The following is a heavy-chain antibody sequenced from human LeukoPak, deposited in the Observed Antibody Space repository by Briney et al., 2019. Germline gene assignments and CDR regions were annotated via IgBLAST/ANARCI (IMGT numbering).Heavy chain of an antibody. V-gene: IGHV1-2*06. Sequence: ASVKVSCKASGYTFTGYYMHWVRQAPGQGLEWMGRINPNSGGTNYAQKFQGRVTMTRDTSISTAYMELSRLRSDDTAVYYCARGDCGDYAFDPWGQGTLVTVSS. CDR1: GYTFTGYY. D-gene: IGHD4-17*01. CDR3: ARGDCGDYAFDP. J-gene: IGHJ5*02. CDR2: INPNSGGT.